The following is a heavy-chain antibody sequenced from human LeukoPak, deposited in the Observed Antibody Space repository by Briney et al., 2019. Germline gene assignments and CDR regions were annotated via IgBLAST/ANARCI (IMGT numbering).Heavy chain of an antibody. CDR2: IPYDGSNK. V-gene: IGHV3-30*12. CDR3: ARGFHDYGDYVHGLATNDY. Sequence: HPGGSLRLSCAASGFTFSSYGMHWVRQAPGKGLEWVAVIPYDGSNKYYADSVKGRFTISRDNSKNTLYLQMNSLRAEDTAVYYCARGFHDYGDYVHGLATNDYWGQGTLVTVSS. CDR1: GFTFSSYG. J-gene: IGHJ4*02. D-gene: IGHD4-17*01.